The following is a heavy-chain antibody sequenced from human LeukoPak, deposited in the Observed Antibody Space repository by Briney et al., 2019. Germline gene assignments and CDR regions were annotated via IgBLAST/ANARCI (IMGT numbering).Heavy chain of an antibody. D-gene: IGHD3-10*01. CDR3: ARDHYYGSVLDW. J-gene: IGHJ4*02. CDR2: ISYDGSNK. V-gene: IGHV3-30-3*01. Sequence: GRSLRLSCAASGFTFSSYAMHWVRQAPGKGLEWAAVISYDGSNKYYADSVKGRFTISRDNSKNTLYLQMNSLRAEDTAVYYCARDHYYGSVLDWWGQGTLVTVSS. CDR1: GFTFSSYA.